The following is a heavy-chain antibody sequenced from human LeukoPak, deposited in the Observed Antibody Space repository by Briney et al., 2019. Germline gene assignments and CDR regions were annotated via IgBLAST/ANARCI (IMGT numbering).Heavy chain of an antibody. J-gene: IGHJ5*02. CDR1: GYTFTSYY. CDR2: INPNSGGT. Sequence: ASVKVSCKASGYTFTSYYMHWVRQAPGQGLEWMGWINPNSGGTNYAQKFQGRVTMTRDTSISTAYMELSRLRSDDTAVYYCARGIPIVLMVYGWFDPWGQGTLVTVSS. V-gene: IGHV1-2*02. CDR3: ARGIPIVLMVYGWFDP. D-gene: IGHD2-8*01.